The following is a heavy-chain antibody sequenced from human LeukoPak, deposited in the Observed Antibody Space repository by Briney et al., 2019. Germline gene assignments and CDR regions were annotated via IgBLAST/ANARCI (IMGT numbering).Heavy chain of an antibody. J-gene: IGHJ6*02. CDR1: GFSLRGRGAG. V-gene: IGHV2-5*01. CDR3: GFRREAFDYHGLDV. Sequence: SAPTLVNPTHTLTLTCTFSGFSLRGRGAGVGWIRQPPGKALEWLAVIYSNDDRRYSPSLTTRLPITQDAARNREVLTMTNVDPWDTATYYCGFRREAFDYHGLDVWGQGTTVTVSS. CDR2: IYSNDDR. D-gene: IGHD4/OR15-4a*01.